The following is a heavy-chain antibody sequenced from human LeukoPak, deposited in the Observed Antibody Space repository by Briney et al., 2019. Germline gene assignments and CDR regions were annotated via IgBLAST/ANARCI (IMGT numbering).Heavy chain of an antibody. D-gene: IGHD6-19*01. CDR3: AKSYSTGWYPNWFDP. V-gene: IGHV3-23*01. CDR2: ISGSGGNT. CDR1: GFTFSRYA. Sequence: GGSLRLSCAASGFTFSRYAMSWVRQAPGKGLEWVSAISGSGGNTYYADSVKGRFTISRDNSENTLYLQTNSLRAEDTAFYYCAKSYSTGWYPNWFDPWGQGTLVTVSS. J-gene: IGHJ5*02.